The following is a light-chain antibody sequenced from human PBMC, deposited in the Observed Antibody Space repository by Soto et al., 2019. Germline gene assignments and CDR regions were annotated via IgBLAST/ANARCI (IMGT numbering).Light chain of an antibody. CDR2: DDR. V-gene: IGLV3-21*02. J-gene: IGLJ2*01. CDR1: NIGAKG. CDR3: QVWHSTSVRV. Sequence: SYELTQPPSVSVAPGQTARITCGGINIGAKGVHWYQQKKPGQAPVLVVFDDRARPSAIPERFSGSNSGNTATLTISRVEAGDEADYYCQVWHSTSVRVFGGGTKLTVL.